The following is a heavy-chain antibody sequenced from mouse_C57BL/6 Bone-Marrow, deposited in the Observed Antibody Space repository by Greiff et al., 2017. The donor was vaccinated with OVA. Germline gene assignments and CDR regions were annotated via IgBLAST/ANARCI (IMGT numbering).Heavy chain of an antibody. CDR2: INSDGGST. Sequence: EVHLVESGGGLVQPGESLKLSCESNEYEFPSYDMSWVRKTPEKRLELVAAINSDGGSTYYPDTMERRFIISRDNTKNTLYLQMSSLRSEDTAMYYCARLKDYDGYYAMDDWGQGTSVTVSS. D-gene: IGHD2-4*01. J-gene: IGHJ4*01. CDR3: ARLKDYDGYYAMDD. V-gene: IGHV5-2*01. CDR1: EYEFPSYD.